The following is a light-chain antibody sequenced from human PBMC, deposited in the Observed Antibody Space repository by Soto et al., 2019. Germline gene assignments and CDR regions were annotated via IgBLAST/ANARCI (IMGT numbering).Light chain of an antibody. Sequence: EIVLTSSPGILYLSKGERNTLSCRVCYSVSNNLACYQKKSGQAPRLFIYGASSRATGISDRFSGSWSGTDFTLTIIGLEPEDFAVNYCQQYWSILRTFGQGPK. V-gene: IGKV3-20*01. CDR1: YSVSNN. CDR3: QQYWSILRT. J-gene: IGKJ1*01. CDR2: GAS.